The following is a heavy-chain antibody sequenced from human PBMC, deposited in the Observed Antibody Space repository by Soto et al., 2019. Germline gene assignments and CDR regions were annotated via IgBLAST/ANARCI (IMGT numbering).Heavy chain of an antibody. J-gene: IGHJ5*02. V-gene: IGHV6-1*01. Sequence: SQTLSLTCPISGDSVSSNSAAWNWIRQSPSRGLEWLGRTYYRSKWYNDYAVSVKSRITINPDTSKNQFSLQLNSVTPEDTAVYYCARGEYSSGWDNWFDPWGQGTLVTVSS. CDR3: ARGEYSSGWDNWFDP. D-gene: IGHD6-19*01. CDR1: GDSVSSNSAA. CDR2: TYYRSKWYN.